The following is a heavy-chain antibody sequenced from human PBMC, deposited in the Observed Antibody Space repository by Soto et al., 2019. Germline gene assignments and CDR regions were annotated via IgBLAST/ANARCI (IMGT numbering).Heavy chain of an antibody. CDR2: IWFDGSNE. V-gene: IGHV3-33*01. J-gene: IGHJ3*02. D-gene: IGHD3-10*01. Sequence: QEQLVESGGGVVQPGRSLRLSCAASGFTFSNYGIHWVRQAPGKGLEWVAVIWFDGSNEYYADSMKGRFSTSRDNSKNTVDLQMNCLRADDTAVYYCAREGGSGSYYAFDIWGQGTMVTVSS. CDR3: AREGGSGSYYAFDI. CDR1: GFTFSNYG.